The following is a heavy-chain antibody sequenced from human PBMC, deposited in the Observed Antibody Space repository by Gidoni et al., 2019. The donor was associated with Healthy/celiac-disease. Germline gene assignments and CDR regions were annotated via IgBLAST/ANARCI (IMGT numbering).Heavy chain of an antibody. D-gene: IGHD3-10*01. J-gene: IGHJ4*02. CDR3: ARAGELLWFGELYYYFDY. V-gene: IGHV3-48*02. Sequence: APGKGLEWVSYISSSSSTIYYADSVKGRFTISRYNAKNSLYLQMNSLRDEDTAVYYCARAGELLWFGELYYYFDYWGQGTLVTVSS. CDR2: ISSSSSTI.